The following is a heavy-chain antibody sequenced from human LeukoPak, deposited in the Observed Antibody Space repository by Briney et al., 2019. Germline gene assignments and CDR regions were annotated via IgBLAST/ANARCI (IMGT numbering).Heavy chain of an antibody. CDR1: GFTFGDYA. V-gene: IGHV3-49*04. CDR3: TRVHAEYCSGCSCHWVWFDP. CDR2: IRSNAYGGTP. Sequence: GGSLRLSCTASGFTFGDYAMSWVRQAPGKGLEWVGFIRSNAYGGTPEYSASVKGRFPISRDDSKSIAYLQMNSLKPEDTAVYYCTRVHAEYCSGCSCHWVWFDPWGQGTLVTVSS. J-gene: IGHJ5*02. D-gene: IGHD2-15*01.